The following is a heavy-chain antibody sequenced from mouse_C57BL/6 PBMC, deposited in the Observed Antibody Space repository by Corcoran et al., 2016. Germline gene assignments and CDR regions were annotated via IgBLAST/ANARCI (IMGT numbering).Heavy chain of an antibody. J-gene: IGHJ2*01. CDR1: GYTFTDYY. CDR3: ARGDLLLRFYFDY. D-gene: IGHD1-1*01. V-gene: IGHV1-26*01. CDR2: INPNNGGT. Sequence: EVQLQQSGPELVKPGASVKISCKASGYTFTDYYMNWVKQSHGKSLEWIGDINPNNGGTSYNQKFKGKATLTVDKSSSTAYMELRSLTSEDTAVYYCARGDLLLRFYFDYWGQGTTLTVSS.